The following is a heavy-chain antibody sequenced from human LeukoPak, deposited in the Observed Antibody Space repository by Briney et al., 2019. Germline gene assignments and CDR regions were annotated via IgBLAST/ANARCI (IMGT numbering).Heavy chain of an antibody. V-gene: IGHV4-59*08. CDR2: IYYSGST. CDR3: ARHASFGSPFTPHDYGDYNYFDY. J-gene: IGHJ4*02. D-gene: IGHD4-17*01. Sequence: SETLSLTCTVSGGSISSYYWSWIRQPPGKGLEWIGYIYYSGSTNYNPSLKSRVTISVDTSKNQFSLKLSSVTAADTAVYYCARHASFGSPFTPHDYGDYNYFDYWGQGTLVTVSS. CDR1: GGSISSYY.